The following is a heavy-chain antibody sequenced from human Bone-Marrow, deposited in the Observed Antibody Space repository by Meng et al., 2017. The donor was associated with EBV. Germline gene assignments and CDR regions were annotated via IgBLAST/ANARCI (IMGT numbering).Heavy chain of an antibody. CDR1: GGSIRSSNW. Sequence: VHLQEWGPRLVRPSGPLSLTCVGSGGSIRSSNWWSWVRQPPGKGLEWIGEIFYGGSTNYNPSLESRVTISVDKSKNQFSLKLSSVTAADTAVYYCAAGFRELVRSRDYWGQGTLVTVSS. CDR2: IFYGGST. D-gene: IGHD3-10*01. CDR3: AAGFRELVRSRDY. J-gene: IGHJ4*02. V-gene: IGHV4-4*02.